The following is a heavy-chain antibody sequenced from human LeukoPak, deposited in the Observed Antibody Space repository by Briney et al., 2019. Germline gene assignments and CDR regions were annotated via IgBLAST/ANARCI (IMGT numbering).Heavy chain of an antibody. Sequence: GGSLRLSCAASGFTVSSNYMSWVRQAPGKGLEWVSAISGSGGSTYYADSVKGRFTISRDNSKNTLYLQMNSLRAEDTAVYYCARDVRASIAAAGIFDYWGQGTLVTVSS. D-gene: IGHD6-13*01. CDR2: ISGSGGST. CDR1: GFTVSSNY. CDR3: ARDVRASIAAAGIFDY. V-gene: IGHV3-66*02. J-gene: IGHJ4*02.